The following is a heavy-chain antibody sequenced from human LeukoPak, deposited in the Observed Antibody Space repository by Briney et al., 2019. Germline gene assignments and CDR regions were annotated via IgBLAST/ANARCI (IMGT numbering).Heavy chain of an antibody. CDR2: ITWDGGST. CDR3: SKARGGGRDLFDY. J-gene: IGHJ4*02. V-gene: IGHV3-43D*03. CDR1: GFSFDDYS. D-gene: IGHD6-25*01. Sequence: GGSLRLSCAASGFSFDDYSMHWVRQAPGKGLEWVSLITWDGGSTCYADSVKGRFTISRDNSKNSLYLQMHSLRAEDSALYYCSKARGGGRDLFDYWGQGTLVTVSS.